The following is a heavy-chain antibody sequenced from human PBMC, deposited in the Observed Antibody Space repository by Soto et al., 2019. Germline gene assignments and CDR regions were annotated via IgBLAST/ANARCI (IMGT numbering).Heavy chain of an antibody. D-gene: IGHD2-2*03. CDR1: GGSISSGGYY. CDR2: IYYSGST. V-gene: IGHV4-31*03. J-gene: IGHJ4*02. Sequence: PSETLSLTCTVSGGSISSGGYYWSWIRQHPGKGLEWIGYIYYSGSTYYNPSLKSRVTISVDTSRNQFSLKLSSVTAADTAVYYCARESGYCSSTRCLYYFDYWGQGTLVTVSS. CDR3: ARESGYCSSTRCLYYFDY.